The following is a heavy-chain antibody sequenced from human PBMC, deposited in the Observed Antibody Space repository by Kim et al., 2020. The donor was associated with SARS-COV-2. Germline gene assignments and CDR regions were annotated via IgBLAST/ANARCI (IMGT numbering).Heavy chain of an antibody. V-gene: IGHV3-53*01. CDR2: IHRGGGT. J-gene: IGHJ4*02. D-gene: IGHD3-16*01. CDR1: GFTVSSSY. Sequence: GGSRRLSCAASGFTVSSSYMTWVRQAPGKGLEWVSVIHRGGGTDYADSVKGRFTISRDNSKNTVYLQMNNLRAEDTAVYFCARDLYTATSHWGQGTLVT. CDR3: ARDLYTATSH.